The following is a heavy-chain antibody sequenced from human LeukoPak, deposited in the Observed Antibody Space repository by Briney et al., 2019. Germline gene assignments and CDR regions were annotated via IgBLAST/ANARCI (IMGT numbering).Heavy chain of an antibody. J-gene: IGHJ4*02. CDR2: ISSSSSYI. CDR3: ARPSATFSVHFDY. V-gene: IGHV3-21*01. Sequence: GGSLRLSCAASGFTFSRYSMNWVRQAPGKGLEWVSSISSSSSYIYYADSVKGRFTISRDNAKNSLYLQMNSLRAEDTAVYYCARPSATFSVHFDYWGQGTLVTVSS. D-gene: IGHD2/OR15-2a*01. CDR1: GFTFSRYS.